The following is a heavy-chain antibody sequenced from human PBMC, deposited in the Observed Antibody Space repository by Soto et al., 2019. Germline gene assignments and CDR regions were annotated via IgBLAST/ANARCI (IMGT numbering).Heavy chain of an antibody. CDR3: ARGIRSSGWFEYYYYYYGMDV. J-gene: IGHJ6*02. D-gene: IGHD6-19*01. CDR2: IGTAGDT. CDR1: GFTFSSYD. Sequence: GGSLRLSCAASGFTFSSYDMHWVRQATGKGLEWVSAIGTAGDTYYPGSVKGRFTISRENAKNSLYLQMNSLRAEDTAVYYCARGIRSSGWFEYYYYYYGMDVWGQGTTVTVSS. V-gene: IGHV3-13*01.